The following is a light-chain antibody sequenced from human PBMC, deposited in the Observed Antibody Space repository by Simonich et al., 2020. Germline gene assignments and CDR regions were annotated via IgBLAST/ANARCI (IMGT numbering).Light chain of an antibody. CDR3: SSYTSSSTWV. J-gene: IGLJ3*02. CDR2: EFS. V-gene: IGLV2-14*01. CDR1: SSDVGGYNY. Sequence: QSALTQPASVSGSPGQAITISCTGTSSDVGGYNYASWYQQHPGKAPKRLIYEFSKRPSGVSNRFSGSKSGNTASLTISVLQAEDEADYYCSSYTSSSTWVFGGGTKLTVL.